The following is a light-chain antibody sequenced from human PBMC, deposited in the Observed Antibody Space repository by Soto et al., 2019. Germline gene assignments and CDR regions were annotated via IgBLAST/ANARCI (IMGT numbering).Light chain of an antibody. Sequence: DIKMTQSPSTLSASVGDRVTITCRASQSISSWLAWYQQKPGKAPKLLIYKASSLESGVPSRFSGSGSGTEFTLTISSLQPDDFATYYCQQYNSYSRPFGQGTKVDI. V-gene: IGKV1-5*03. CDR1: QSISSW. CDR3: QQYNSYSRP. CDR2: KAS. J-gene: IGKJ1*01.